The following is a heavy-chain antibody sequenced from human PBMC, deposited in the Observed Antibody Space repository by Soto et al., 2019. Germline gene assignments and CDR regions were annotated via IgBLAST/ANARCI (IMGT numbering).Heavy chain of an antibody. CDR1: GFTFSSYG. CDR3: AKDKVPVVVTAPFDY. Sequence: QVQLVESGGGVVQPGRSLRLSCAASGFTFSSYGMHWVRQAPGKGLEWVAVISYDGSNKYYADSVKGRFTVSRDKSKKTLYLQVNSLRAEDTAVYYCAKDKVPVVVTAPFDYWGQGTLVTVSS. V-gene: IGHV3-30*18. D-gene: IGHD2-21*02. J-gene: IGHJ4*02. CDR2: ISYDGSNK.